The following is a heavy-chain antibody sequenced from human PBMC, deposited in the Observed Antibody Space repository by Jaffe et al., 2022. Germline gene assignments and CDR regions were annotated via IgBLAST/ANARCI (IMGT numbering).Heavy chain of an antibody. J-gene: IGHJ1*01. CDR3: ARDAYGDYGPEYFQL. V-gene: IGHV3-48*01. CDR2: ISSSSSTI. D-gene: IGHD4-17*01. CDR1: RFTFSDYS. Sequence: EVQLEESGGGLVQPGGSLRLSCAASRFTFSDYSMNWVRQAPGKGLEWISYISSSSSTIYYADSVKGRFTISRDNAKKSLYLQMNSLRAEDTAVYYCARDAYGDYGPEYFQLWGQGTLVIVSS.